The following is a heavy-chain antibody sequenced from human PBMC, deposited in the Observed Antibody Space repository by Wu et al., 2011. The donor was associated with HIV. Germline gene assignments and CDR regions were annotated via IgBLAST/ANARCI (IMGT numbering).Heavy chain of an antibody. J-gene: IGHJ4*02. Sequence: QVQLKQSGAEVKKPGASVKISCEASGYVFANYYIHWVRQAPGQGLEWMGRIIPIFDTANYAQKFQGRVTITAGESTSTDYMELSSLRSEDTAVYYCASGPTADYFDYWGQGTLVTVSS. CDR1: GYVFANYY. CDR3: ASGPTADYFDY. V-gene: IGHV1-69*18. CDR2: IIPIFDTA. D-gene: IGHD6-25*01.